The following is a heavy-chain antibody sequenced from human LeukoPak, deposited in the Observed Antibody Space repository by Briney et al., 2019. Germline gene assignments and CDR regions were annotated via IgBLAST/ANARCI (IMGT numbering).Heavy chain of an antibody. D-gene: IGHD3-3*01. Sequence: GASVKVSCKASGGTFSSYAISWVRQAPGQGLEWMGGIIPIFGTANYAQKFQGRVTITADKSTSSAYMELSSLRSEDTAVYYCARGGDYDFWSGYYLDYWGQGTLVTVSS. CDR2: IIPIFGTA. V-gene: IGHV1-69*06. J-gene: IGHJ4*02. CDR1: GGTFSSYA. CDR3: ARGGDYDFWSGYYLDY.